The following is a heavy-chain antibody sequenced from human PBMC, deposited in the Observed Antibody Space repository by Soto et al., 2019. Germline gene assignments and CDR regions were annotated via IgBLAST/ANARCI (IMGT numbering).Heavy chain of an antibody. CDR3: ARVVLTITRGAFDA. J-gene: IGHJ3*01. CDR1: GGSISSSHW. V-gene: IGHV4-4*02. CDR2: ISHSGTS. D-gene: IGHD3-9*01. Sequence: QVKLQESGPGLVKPSGTLSLTCAVSGGSISSSHWWTWFRQSPGKGLEYIGEISHSGTSNSNPSLKSRVTLSVHKPKNHFSLTLTSVTAADTAVYYCARVVLTITRGAFDAWGQGTLVIVSS.